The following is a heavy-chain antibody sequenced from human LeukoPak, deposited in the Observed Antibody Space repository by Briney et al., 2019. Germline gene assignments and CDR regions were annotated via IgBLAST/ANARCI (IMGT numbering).Heavy chain of an antibody. CDR2: ISSSSSYI. V-gene: IGHV3-21*01. J-gene: IGHJ4*02. CDR3: ARGLPYVYDSSGYYFDY. Sequence: PGGSLRLSCAASGFTFSSYSMNWVRQAPGKGLEWASSISSSSSYIYYADSVKGRFTISRDNAKNSLYLQMNSLGAEDTAVYYCARGLPYVYDSSGYYFDYWGQGTLVTVSS. D-gene: IGHD3-22*01. CDR1: GFTFSSYS.